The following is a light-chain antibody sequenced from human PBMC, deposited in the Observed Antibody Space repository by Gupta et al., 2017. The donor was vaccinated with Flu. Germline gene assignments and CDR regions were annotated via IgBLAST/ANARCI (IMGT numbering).Light chain of an antibody. J-gene: IGLJ2*01. CDR3: AAWDDSLSGPV. CDR1: SSNIGRNT. Sequence: QSVLTQPPSASGTPGQRVTISCSGSSSNIGRNTVNWYQQLPGTAPKLVIYAKNQRPSGVPDRFSASKSATSASLAISGLQSEDEALYYCAAWDDSLSGPVFGGGTKLAVL. CDR2: AKN. V-gene: IGLV1-44*01.